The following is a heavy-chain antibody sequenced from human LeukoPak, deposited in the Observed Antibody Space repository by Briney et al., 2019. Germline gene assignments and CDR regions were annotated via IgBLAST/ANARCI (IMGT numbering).Heavy chain of an antibody. CDR3: ARGGGSYAYFVY. V-gene: IGHV3-48*02. J-gene: IGHJ4*02. CDR2: ISGSSSTI. CDR1: GFTFSSSA. D-gene: IGHD1-26*01. Sequence: GGSLRLSCVASGFTFSSSAMTWVRQAPGKGLEWLSYISGSSSTIYYAASVKGRFTISRDTAENSLYLQMNSLRDEDTAVYYCARGGGSYAYFVYWGQGPLVNVSS.